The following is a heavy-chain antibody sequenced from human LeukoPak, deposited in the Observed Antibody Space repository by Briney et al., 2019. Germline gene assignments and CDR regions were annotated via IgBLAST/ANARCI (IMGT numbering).Heavy chain of an antibody. CDR3: AREPYGDSALGFDY. CDR1: GGSISSGDYY. CDR2: IYYSGST. J-gene: IGHJ4*02. Sequence: PSETLSLTCTVSGGSISSGDYYWSWIRQPPGKGLEWIGYIYYSGSTYYNPSLKSRVTISVDTSKNQFSLKLSSVTAADTAVYYCAREPYGDSALGFDYWGQGTLVTVSS. D-gene: IGHD4-17*01. V-gene: IGHV4-30-4*08.